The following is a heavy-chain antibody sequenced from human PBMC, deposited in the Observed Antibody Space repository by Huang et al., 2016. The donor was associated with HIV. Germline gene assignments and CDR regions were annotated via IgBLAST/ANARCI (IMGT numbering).Heavy chain of an antibody. V-gene: IGHV1-24*01. CDR3: ATSTPDVGAGVLRSAFDI. D-gene: IGHD2-15*01. Sequence: QVQLVESGAELKKPGASVRVSCKVSGYTVSELSLHGVRQAPEKGFEWMGGFDPEDGETIYAQRLQGRVTMTEDTATDTAYMELSSLRPEDTAVYYCATSTPDVGAGVLRSAFDIWGQGTMVTVSS. CDR2: FDPEDGET. J-gene: IGHJ3*02. CDR1: GYTVSELS.